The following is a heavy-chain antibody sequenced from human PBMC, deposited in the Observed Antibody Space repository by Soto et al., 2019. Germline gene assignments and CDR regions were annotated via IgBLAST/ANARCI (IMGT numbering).Heavy chain of an antibody. CDR2: INPMGGST. CDR1: GYTFINYY. V-gene: IGHV1-46*01. CDR3: ARDLAAGDL. D-gene: IGHD6-13*01. J-gene: IGHJ5*02. Sequence: ASGKVSCKASGYTFINYYIHWVRQAPGQGLEWMAIINPMGGSTNYAQEFQGRVTLTSDTSTSTVYMELSSLRFEDTALYYCARDLAAGDLWGQGTLVTV.